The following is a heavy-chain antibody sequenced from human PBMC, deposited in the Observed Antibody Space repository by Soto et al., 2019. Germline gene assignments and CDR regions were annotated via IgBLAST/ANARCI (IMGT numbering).Heavy chain of an antibody. CDR2: IRNKRNSYTT. J-gene: IGHJ4*02. D-gene: IGHD1-1*01. V-gene: IGHV3-72*01. CDR1: GFTFSDHY. CDR3: ATVRYNYAVIDY. Sequence: EVQLVESGGGLVQPGGSLRLSCAASGFTFSDHYMDWVRQAPGKGLEWVGRIRNKRNSYTTEYAASGTGSFSISSDDSQNSLYLQTNSLKTEHTAVYYCATVRYNYAVIDYWGQGTLVTVSS.